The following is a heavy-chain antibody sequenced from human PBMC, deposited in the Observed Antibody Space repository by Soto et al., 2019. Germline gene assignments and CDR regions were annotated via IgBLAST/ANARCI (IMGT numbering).Heavy chain of an antibody. V-gene: IGHV3-23*01. D-gene: IGHD2-21*01. CDR2: ISGGGSNK. CDR1: GFIFSTYA. CDR3: ARDSRDKSPARDPFDP. J-gene: IGHJ5*02. Sequence: GSLRLSCEAFGFIFSTYAMSWVRQAPGKGLEWVSTISGGGSNKYYADSVKGRFTISRDNSKSTLYLQMNTLRAEDTAMYYCARDSRDKSPARDPFDPWGQGTLVTVSS.